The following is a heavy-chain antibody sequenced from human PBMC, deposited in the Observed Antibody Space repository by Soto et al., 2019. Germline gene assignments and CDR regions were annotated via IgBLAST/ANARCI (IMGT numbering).Heavy chain of an antibody. CDR1: GFTFDDYA. Sequence: PGGSLRLSCAASGFTFDDYAMHWVRQAPGKGLEWVSLISWDGGSTYYADSVKGRFTISRDNSKNSLYLQMNSLRAEDTALYYCAKSSTPGETYYYYGMDVWGQGTTVTV. V-gene: IGHV3-43D*04. J-gene: IGHJ6*02. CDR3: AKSSTPGETYYYYGMDV. CDR2: ISWDGGST.